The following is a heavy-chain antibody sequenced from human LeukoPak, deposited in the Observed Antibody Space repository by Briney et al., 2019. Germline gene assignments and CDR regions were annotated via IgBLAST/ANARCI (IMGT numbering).Heavy chain of an antibody. V-gene: IGHV1-18*01. CDR1: GYTFNKYG. Sequence: ASVKVSCKASGYTFNKYGISWVRQAPGQGLEWMGWFSGNIGHTKDAQKFQGRATMTRDTSTSTAYLEVRSLRSDDTAVYYCARGAPGIYYNDRRGNYGYYFDYWGQGTLVTVSS. CDR2: FSGNIGHT. J-gene: IGHJ4*02. D-gene: IGHD3-22*01. CDR3: ARGAPGIYYNDRRGNYGYYFDY.